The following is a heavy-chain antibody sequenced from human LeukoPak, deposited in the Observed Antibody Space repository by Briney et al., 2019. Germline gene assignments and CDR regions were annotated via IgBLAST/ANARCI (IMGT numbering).Heavy chain of an antibody. Sequence: PSETLSLTCGVSGGSVSSTNWWTWIRQPPGKGLEWIGEVHLDGRTNFNPSLKSRLTMSVDLSENHVSLKLTSVTAADTAVYYCARDGSYSSGYGFDYWGQGTLVTVSS. J-gene: IGHJ4*02. CDR1: GGSVSSTNW. D-gene: IGHD2-8*02. CDR2: VHLDGRT. V-gene: IGHV4-4*02. CDR3: ARDGSYSSGYGFDY.